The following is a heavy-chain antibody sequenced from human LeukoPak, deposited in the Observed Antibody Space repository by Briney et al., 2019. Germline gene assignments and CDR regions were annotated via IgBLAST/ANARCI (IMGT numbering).Heavy chain of an antibody. CDR2: ISGSGGST. Sequence: PSETLSLTCAVYGGSFSGYYWSWIRQPPGKGLEWVSAISGSGGSTYYADSVKGRFTISRDNSKNTLYLQMNSLRAEDTAVYYCAKVDQAIYDSSGYYYIDFFGSHYYYMDVWGKGTTVTISS. J-gene: IGHJ6*03. V-gene: IGHV3-23*01. CDR1: GGSFSGYY. D-gene: IGHD3-22*01. CDR3: AKVDQAIYDSSGYYYIDFFGSHYYYMDV.